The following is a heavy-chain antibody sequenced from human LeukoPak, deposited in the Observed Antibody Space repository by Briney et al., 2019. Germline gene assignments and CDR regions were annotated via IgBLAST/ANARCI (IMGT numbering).Heavy chain of an antibody. CDR2: ISAYNGNT. D-gene: IGHD6-19*01. V-gene: IGHV1-18*01. J-gene: IGHJ6*03. CDR3: ARVGKWLERRRVYYYYYMDV. Sequence: GASVKVSCKASGYTFTSYGISWVRQAPGQGLEWMGWISAYNGNTNYAQKFQGRVTMTRDTSTSTVYMELSSLRSEDTAVYYCARVGKWLERRRVYYYYYMDVWGKGTTVTISS. CDR1: GYTFTSYG.